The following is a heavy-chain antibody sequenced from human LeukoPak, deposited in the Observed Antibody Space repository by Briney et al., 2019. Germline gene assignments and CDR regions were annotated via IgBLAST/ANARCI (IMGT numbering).Heavy chain of an antibody. D-gene: IGHD2-2*01. CDR3: ARDDCSSTSCFSSWFDP. Sequence: SETLSLTCTVSGGSISSYYWSWIRQPPGMGLEWLGYIYYSGSTNYNPSLKSRVTISVATSKNQFSLKLSSVTAADTAVYYCARDDCSSTSCFSSWFDPWGQGTLVTVSS. CDR2: IYYSGST. CDR1: GGSISSYY. V-gene: IGHV4-59*01. J-gene: IGHJ5*02.